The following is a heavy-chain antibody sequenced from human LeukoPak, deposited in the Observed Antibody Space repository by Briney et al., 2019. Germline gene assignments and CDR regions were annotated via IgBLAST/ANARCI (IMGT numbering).Heavy chain of an antibody. J-gene: IGHJ4*02. CDR2: ISSSSYI. V-gene: IGHV3-21*01. Sequence: GGSLRLSCAASGFTFSSYSMNWVRQAPGTGLEWVSSISSSSYIYYADSVKGRFTISRDNAKNSLYLQMNSLRAEDTAVYYCARDQEDEPFDYWGQGTLVTVSS. CDR3: ARDQEDEPFDY. CDR1: GFTFSSYS.